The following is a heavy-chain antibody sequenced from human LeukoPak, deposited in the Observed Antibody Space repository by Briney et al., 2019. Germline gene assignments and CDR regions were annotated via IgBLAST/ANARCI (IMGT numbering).Heavy chain of an antibody. CDR2: IYYSGST. Sequence: SSETLSLTCTVSGGSISSSSYYWSWIRQPPGKGLEWIGYIYYSGSTNYNPSLKSRVTISVDTSKNQFSLKLSSVTAADTAVYYCARVSYRGSQYFDYWGQGTLVTVSS. CDR1: GGSISSSSYY. D-gene: IGHD3-10*01. V-gene: IGHV4-61*01. J-gene: IGHJ4*02. CDR3: ARVSYRGSQYFDY.